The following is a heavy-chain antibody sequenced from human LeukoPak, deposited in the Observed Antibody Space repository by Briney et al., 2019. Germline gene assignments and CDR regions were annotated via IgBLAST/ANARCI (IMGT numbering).Heavy chain of an antibody. V-gene: IGHV3-15*01. Sequence: GGSLRLSCAASGFTFSKAWMSWVRQAPGRGLEWVARIKGITDGGTTDYAAPVRGRFTISRDDSENTLFLEMSSLKTEDTAVYYCSSTYYSESSGLDCWGQGTLVTVSS. J-gene: IGHJ4*02. CDR3: SSTYYSESSGLDC. CDR1: GFTFSKAW. CDR2: IKGITDGGTT. D-gene: IGHD3-22*01.